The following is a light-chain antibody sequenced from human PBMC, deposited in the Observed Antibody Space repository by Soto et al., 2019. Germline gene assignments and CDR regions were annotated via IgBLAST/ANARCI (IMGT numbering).Light chain of an antibody. CDR1: QAIRND. Sequence: DIQMTQYPSSLSASVGDRVTITYRASQAIRNDLGWYQQKPGKAPKRLIYAASSLQSGVPSRFSGSGSGREFTLAISSLQPEDSATFYCLQHSTYPLTFGQGTKVEIK. V-gene: IGKV1-17*01. J-gene: IGKJ1*01. CDR2: AAS. CDR3: LQHSTYPLT.